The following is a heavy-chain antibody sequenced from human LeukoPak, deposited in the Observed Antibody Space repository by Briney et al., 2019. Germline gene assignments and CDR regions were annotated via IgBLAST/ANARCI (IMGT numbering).Heavy chain of an antibody. CDR3: ARESVVVVPAARDY. V-gene: IGHV3-23*01. D-gene: IGHD2-2*01. J-gene: IGHJ4*02. CDR2: ISGSGGST. CDR1: GFTFSSYA. Sequence: GGSLRLSCAASGFTFSSYAMSWVRQAPGKGLEWVSAISGSGGSTYYADSVKGRFTISRDNSKNTLYLQMNSLRAEDTAVYYCARESVVVVPAARDYWGQGTLVTVSP.